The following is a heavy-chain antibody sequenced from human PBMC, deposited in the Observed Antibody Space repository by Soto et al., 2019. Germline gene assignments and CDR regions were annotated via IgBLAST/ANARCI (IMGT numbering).Heavy chain of an antibody. CDR2: IKSKTDGGTT. D-gene: IGHD6-19*01. CDR1: GFTFSNAG. CDR3: TTVRRQWLTMAMLYY. Sequence: GGSLRLSCAAAGFTFSNAGRSWVRKAPGKGLEWVGRIKSKTDGGTTDYAAPVKGRFTISRDDSKNTLYLQMNSLKTEDTAVYYCTTVRRQWLTMAMLYYWGQGTLVTVSS. J-gene: IGHJ4*02. V-gene: IGHV3-15*01.